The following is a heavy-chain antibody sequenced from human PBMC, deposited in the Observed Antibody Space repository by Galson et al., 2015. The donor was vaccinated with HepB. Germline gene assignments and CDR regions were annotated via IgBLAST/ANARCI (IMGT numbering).Heavy chain of an antibody. CDR3: ARNIGHDY. J-gene: IGHJ4*02. Sequence: SLRLSCAASGFTFSNYPMHWVRQAPGKGLEWLAIISYNGSNNHYADSVKGRFTITRDNSENTLYLQLNSLRPEDTAVYYCARNIGHDYWGQGTLVTVSS. D-gene: IGHD3/OR15-3a*01. V-gene: IGHV3-30*14. CDR2: ISYNGSNN. CDR1: GFTFSNYP.